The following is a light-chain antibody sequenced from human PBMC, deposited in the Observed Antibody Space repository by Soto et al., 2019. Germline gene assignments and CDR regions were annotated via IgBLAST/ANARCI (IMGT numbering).Light chain of an antibody. CDR3: QHYSSQT. J-gene: IGKJ1*01. V-gene: IGKV3-20*01. CDR2: GAS. CDR1: RSISNY. Sequence: ETGLSQSPATLSLSPGERATLSCRASRSISNYLAWYQQRPGQAPRLLIYGASSRATGIPDRFSGSGSGTDFTLTISRLEPEDSAVYFCQHYSSQTFGQGTKVDIK.